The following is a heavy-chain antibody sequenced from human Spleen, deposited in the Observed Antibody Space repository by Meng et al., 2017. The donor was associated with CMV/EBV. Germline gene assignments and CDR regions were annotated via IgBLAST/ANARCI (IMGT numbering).Heavy chain of an antibody. D-gene: IGHD1-26*01. J-gene: IGHJ6*02. V-gene: IGHV4-59*01. CDR3: ARAFSGSYSYYYYGMDV. CDR2: IYYSGST. Sequence: SETLSLTCTVSGDSISSDYWHWIRQSPGKGLEWIGYIYYSGSTNYNPSLKSRVTISVDTSKNQFSLKLSSVTAADTAVYYCARAFSGSYSYYYYGMDVWGQGTTVTVSS. CDR1: GDSISSDY.